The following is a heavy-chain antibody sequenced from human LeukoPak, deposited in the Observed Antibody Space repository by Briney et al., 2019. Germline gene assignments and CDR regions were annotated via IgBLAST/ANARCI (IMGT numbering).Heavy chain of an antibody. D-gene: IGHD6-13*01. J-gene: IGHJ4*02. CDR3: ARLAPGIAAAGRDY. Sequence: ASVKVSCKASGYTFTGYYMHWVRQPPGQGLELMGWINPNSGGTNYAQKFQGRVTMQRDTSISTAYMALSRLRSDDTAVSYCARLAPGIAAAGRDYWGQGTLITVSS. CDR2: INPNSGGT. V-gene: IGHV1-2*02. CDR1: GYTFTGYY.